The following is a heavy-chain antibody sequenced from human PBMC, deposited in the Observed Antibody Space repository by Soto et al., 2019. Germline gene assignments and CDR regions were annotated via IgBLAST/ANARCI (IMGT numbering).Heavy chain of an antibody. CDR2: NYQNGST. D-gene: IGHD3-10*01. Sequence: SETLSLTCAVSGGSLSSSNWWSWVRQPPGKGLEWIGENYQNGSTKYNPSLKSRVTISVDKSKNQFSLKLSSVTAADTAVYYCARGTMVRYYYGMDVWGQGTTVTVSS. J-gene: IGHJ6*02. CDR1: GGSLSSSNW. V-gene: IGHV4-4*02. CDR3: ARGTMVRYYYGMDV.